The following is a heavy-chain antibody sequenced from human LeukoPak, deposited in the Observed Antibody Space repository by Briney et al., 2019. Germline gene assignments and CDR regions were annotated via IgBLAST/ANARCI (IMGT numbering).Heavy chain of an antibody. J-gene: IGHJ4*02. V-gene: IGHV3-23*01. Sequence: GGSLRLSCVASGFTFSSYAMTWVRQAPGKGLEWVSSMSGSGGSTYYADSVKGRVTISRDNSKNTLDLQMNSLRAEDTAVYYCVKHPQYSAYVHSFDNWGQGTLVTVSS. D-gene: IGHD5-12*01. CDR1: GFTFSSYA. CDR3: VKHPQYSAYVHSFDN. CDR2: MSGSGGST.